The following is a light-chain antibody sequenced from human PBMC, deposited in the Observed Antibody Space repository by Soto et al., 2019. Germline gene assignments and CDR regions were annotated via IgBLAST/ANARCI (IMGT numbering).Light chain of an antibody. CDR3: QQYNNWNPALT. CDR2: GAA. V-gene: IGKV3-15*01. J-gene: IGKJ4*01. CDR1: QSVSSN. Sequence: EIVMTQSPATLSVSPGERATLSCRASQSVSSNLAWYQQKPGQAPRLLIYGAATRATGIPARFSGSGSGTEFTLTITSLQSEDFAIYYCQQYNNWNPALTFGGGTKVEIK.